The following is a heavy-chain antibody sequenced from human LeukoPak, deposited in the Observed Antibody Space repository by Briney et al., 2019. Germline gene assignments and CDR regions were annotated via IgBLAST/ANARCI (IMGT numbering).Heavy chain of an antibody. D-gene: IGHD3-22*01. CDR3: ARAPPNYDSSGYYYVIPYYFDY. J-gene: IGHJ4*02. Sequence: PSETLSLTCAVYGGSFSGYYWSWIRQPPGKGLDWIGEINHSGSTNYNPSLKSRVTISVDTSKNQFSLKLSSVTAADTAVYYCARAPPNYDSSGYYYVIPYYFDYWGQGTLVTVSS. CDR1: GGSFSGYY. CDR2: INHSGST. V-gene: IGHV4-34*01.